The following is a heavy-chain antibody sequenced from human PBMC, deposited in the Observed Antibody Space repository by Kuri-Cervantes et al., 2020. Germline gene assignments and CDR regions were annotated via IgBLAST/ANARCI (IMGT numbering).Heavy chain of an antibody. Sequence: GGSLRLSCAASGFTFSSYAMSWVRQAPGRGLEWVSAVSGTGGSTYYADSVKGRFTISRDNSKNTLYLQMNSLRAEDTAVYYCVVIAVADKTDYWGQGTLVTVSS. CDR1: GFTFSSYA. CDR2: VSGTGGST. V-gene: IGHV3-23*01. D-gene: IGHD6-19*01. CDR3: VVIAVADKTDY. J-gene: IGHJ4*02.